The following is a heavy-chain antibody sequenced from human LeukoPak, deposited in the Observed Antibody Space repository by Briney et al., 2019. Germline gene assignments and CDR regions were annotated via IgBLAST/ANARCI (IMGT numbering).Heavy chain of an antibody. D-gene: IGHD1-26*01. Sequence: GGSLRLSCAASGFTFSSYSMNWVRQAPGKGLEWVSSISSSSSYIYYADSVKGRFTISRDNAKNSLYLQMNSLRAEDTAVYYCAREIEDHHSGSYYLDYWGQGTLVTVSS. V-gene: IGHV3-21*01. CDR1: GFTFSSYS. CDR3: AREIEDHHSGSYYLDY. CDR2: ISSSSSYI. J-gene: IGHJ4*02.